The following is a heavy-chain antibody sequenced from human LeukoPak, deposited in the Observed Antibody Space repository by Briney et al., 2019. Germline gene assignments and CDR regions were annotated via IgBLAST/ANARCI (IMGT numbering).Heavy chain of an antibody. CDR3: ARSQFDY. V-gene: IGHV3-74*01. J-gene: IGHJ4*02. CDR2: ISGDGSTT. CDR1: GFAFSSYC. Sequence: GGSLRLSCATPGFAFSSYCMLWARQVPGKGLVWVSRISGDGSTTTYADSVKGRFTISRDNTNNILYLQMNSLRAEDTAIYCCARSQFDYWGQGILVTVTS.